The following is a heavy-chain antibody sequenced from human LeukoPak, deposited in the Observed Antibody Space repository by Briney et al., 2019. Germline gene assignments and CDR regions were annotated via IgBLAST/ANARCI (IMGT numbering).Heavy chain of an antibody. J-gene: IGHJ6*03. CDR2: ISGSDNCT. V-gene: IGHV3-21*01. D-gene: IGHD3-3*01. CDR3: ARDDDFSSYMDV. Sequence: GGSLRLSCAASGFTFSTYALSWVRQAPGKGLEWVSSISGSDNCTYYADSVKGRFTISRDNAKNSLYLQMNSLRAEDTAVYYCARDDDFSSYMDVWGKGTTVTVSS. CDR1: GFTFSTYA.